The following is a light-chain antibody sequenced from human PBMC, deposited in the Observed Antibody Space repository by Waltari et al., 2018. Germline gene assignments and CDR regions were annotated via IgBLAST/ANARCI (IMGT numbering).Light chain of an antibody. CDR3: QQYYSYPRT. CDR1: QGMSSY. CDR2: AAS. Sequence: ALRVTQSPSSLSASTGDRVTITCRASQGMSSYLACYQQKPGKAPKLLIYAASTLQSGVPSRVSGSGSGTDFTLTISCLQSDDFATYYCQQYYSYPRTFGQGTKVEIK. V-gene: IGKV1-8*01. J-gene: IGKJ1*01.